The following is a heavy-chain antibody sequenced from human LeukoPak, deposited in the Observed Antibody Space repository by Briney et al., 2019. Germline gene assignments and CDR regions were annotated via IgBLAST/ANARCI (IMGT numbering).Heavy chain of an antibody. V-gene: IGHV1-18*01. CDR1: GYTFTSYG. D-gene: IGHD2-2*01. CDR3: ATATQPRGYFLH. CDR2: ISVNNGGT. J-gene: IGHJ1*01. Sequence: ASVKVSCKASGYTFTSYGISWVRQAPGQSLEWMGWISVNNGGTNYAQSFQDRVTLTRDTSTNTAYLELRSLRSDDTAIIYCATATQPRGYFLHWGQGTLVTVSS.